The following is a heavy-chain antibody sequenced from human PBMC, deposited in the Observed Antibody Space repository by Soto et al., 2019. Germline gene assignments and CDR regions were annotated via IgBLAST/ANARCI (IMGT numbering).Heavy chain of an antibody. D-gene: IGHD6-13*01. CDR3: AKEFGSTWIDH. V-gene: IGHV3-30*18. CDR1: GFTLTTYG. CDR2: MSYDGTKE. Sequence: GGSLRLSCAASGFTLTTYGMHWVRQAPGKGLEWVAAMSYDGTKEYYADSVKGRFTISRDSSRNTLFLQLNSLRAEDTAVYYCAKEFGSTWIDHWGEGTLVTGSS. J-gene: IGHJ4*02.